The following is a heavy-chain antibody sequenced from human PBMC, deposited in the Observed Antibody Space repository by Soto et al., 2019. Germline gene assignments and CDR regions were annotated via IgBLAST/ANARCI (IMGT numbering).Heavy chain of an antibody. CDR1: GDSVSSKSAA. J-gene: IGHJ5*02. V-gene: IGHV6-1*01. D-gene: IGHD5-12*01. CDR3: AKGRLRTGFDP. Sequence: PSQTLSLTCAISGDSVSSKSAAWNWIRQSLSRGLEWLGRTYYQSKWNNDYAESVKSRVTISADASKNQVSLQLNSVTPEDTAVYYSAKGRLRTGFDPWGQVTLVTVSS. CDR2: TYYQSKWNN.